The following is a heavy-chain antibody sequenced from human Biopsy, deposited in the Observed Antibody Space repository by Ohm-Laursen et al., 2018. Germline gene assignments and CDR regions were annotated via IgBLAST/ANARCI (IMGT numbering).Heavy chain of an antibody. V-gene: IGHV1-8*01. CDR3: ARGSFWFGGNYYYYGMDV. Sequence: ASVKVSCKVSGYTLTELPMHRVRQATGQGLEWMGWMNPNSGNTDYAQKFQGRVTMTRNTSISTAYMELNSLRSEDTAVYYCARGSFWFGGNYYYYGMDVWGQGTTVTVSS. J-gene: IGHJ6*02. D-gene: IGHD3-10*01. CDR1: GYTLTELP. CDR2: MNPNSGNT.